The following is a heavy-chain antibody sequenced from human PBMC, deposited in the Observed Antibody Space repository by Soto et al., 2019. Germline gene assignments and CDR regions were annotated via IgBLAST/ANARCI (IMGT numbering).Heavy chain of an antibody. CDR2: ISAGSSNI. V-gene: IGHV3-21*01. CDR3: ARQYPSSSRHFDH. D-gene: IGHD6-6*01. J-gene: IGHJ4*02. Sequence: PGGSLRLSCAASGFTFRTYYMIWVRQAPGKGLEWVSSISAGSSNIYYAPSVKGRFTISRDNAKNSLYLQINSLRAEDTAVYYCARQYPSSSRHFDHWGQGTLVTVYS. CDR1: GFTFRTYY.